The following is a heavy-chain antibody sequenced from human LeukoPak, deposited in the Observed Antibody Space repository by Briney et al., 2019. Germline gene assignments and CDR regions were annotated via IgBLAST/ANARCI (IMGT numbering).Heavy chain of an antibody. V-gene: IGHV5-51*01. J-gene: IGHJ4*02. CDR1: GYSFTSYW. Sequence: GESLKISCTGSGYSFTSYWIGWVRQMPGKGLEWMGIIYPGDSDTRYSPSFQGQVTISADKSISTAYLQWSSLKASDTAMYYCARLIGYCGGGSCYLDYWGQGTLVTVSS. D-gene: IGHD2-15*01. CDR3: ARLIGYCGGGSCYLDY. CDR2: IYPGDSDT.